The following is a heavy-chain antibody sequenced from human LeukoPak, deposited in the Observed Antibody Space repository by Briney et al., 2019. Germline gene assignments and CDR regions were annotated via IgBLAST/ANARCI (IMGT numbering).Heavy chain of an antibody. J-gene: IGHJ5*02. CDR2: IYYSGIT. CDR3: ARDYAGSSSWNWFDP. Sequence: AETLSLTCTVSGGSIRSYYLNWIRQPPGKGLEWIGDIYYSGITNYNPSLKSRFTISVDMSKNQVSLKLSSMTAADTAVYYCARDYAGSSSWNWFDPWGQGTLVTVSS. D-gene: IGHD6-13*01. CDR1: GGSIRSYY. V-gene: IGHV4-59*01.